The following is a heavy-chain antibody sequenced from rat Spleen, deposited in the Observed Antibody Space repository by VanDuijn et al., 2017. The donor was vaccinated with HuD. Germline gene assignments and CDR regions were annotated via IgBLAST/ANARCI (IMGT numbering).Heavy chain of an antibody. J-gene: IGHJ2*01. V-gene: IGHV5-43*01. CDR1: GFTFSSYV. D-gene: IGHD5-1*01. Sequence: EVQLVESGGGLVQPGSSLKVSCVASGFTFSSYVIHCFRQAPENGIEWLAYINTDSSRTHYAETFKGRFTISRDNAKNTVDMQLRSLRSEDNVMYFCAREANWERYFDYWGQGVMVTVSS. CDR2: INTDSSRT. CDR3: AREANWERYFDY.